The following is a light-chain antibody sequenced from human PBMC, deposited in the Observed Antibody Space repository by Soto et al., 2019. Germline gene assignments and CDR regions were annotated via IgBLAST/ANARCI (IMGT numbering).Light chain of an antibody. CDR1: QSVSSSY. J-gene: IGKJ5*01. V-gene: IGKV3-20*01. Sequence: EIVLTQSPGTLSLSPGERATLSCRASQSVSSSYLAWYQQKPGQAPRLLMFRTSSRATGIPARFSGSGSGTDFTLTISRLEPEDFAVYYCQHYVSPPITFGQGTRLEIK. CDR2: RTS. CDR3: QHYVSPPIT.